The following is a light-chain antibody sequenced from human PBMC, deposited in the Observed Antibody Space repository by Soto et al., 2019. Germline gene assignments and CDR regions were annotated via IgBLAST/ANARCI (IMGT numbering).Light chain of an antibody. J-gene: IGKJ2*01. V-gene: IGKV1-39*01. Sequence: IQMTQSPSSLSASVGDRVTITRRASQRISSSLNWYQHKVGRAPKLLIYAASRLQTGVPSRFSGRGSGTDFTLAISSMQPEDFATYYCHHSDLTPPTFRQGTRQGIK. CDR1: QRISSS. CDR3: HHSDLTPPT. CDR2: AAS.